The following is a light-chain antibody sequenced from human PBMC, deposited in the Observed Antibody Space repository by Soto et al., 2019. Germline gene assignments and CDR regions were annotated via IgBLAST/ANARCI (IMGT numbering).Light chain of an antibody. J-gene: IGLJ1*01. V-gene: IGLV1-40*01. Sequence: QSVLTQPPSVSGAPGQRVTISCTGSSSNIGAGYDVHWYQQLPGTAPKLLIYGNSNRPSGVPDRFSGSKSGTSASLAITGLQAEDEADYYCQSYDSSLRGSHYVFGTGTKVTVL. CDR1: SSNIGAGYD. CDR3: QSYDSSLRGSHYV. CDR2: GNS.